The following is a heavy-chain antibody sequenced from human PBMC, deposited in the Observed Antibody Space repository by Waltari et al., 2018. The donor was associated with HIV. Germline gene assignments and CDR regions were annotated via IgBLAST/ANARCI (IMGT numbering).Heavy chain of an antibody. V-gene: IGHV6-1*01. D-gene: IGHD3-16*01. Sequence: QVHLQQSGPGLLQASQSIFVSCVISGDSVSSKTAAWNWVRQSPAGARERLGKTYYRSEWHREYAASLKGRIIINSNTDSTQFSLQLSSVTSADTATYYCVRDSYGFDTWGEGTHVIV. CDR3: VRDSYGFDT. J-gene: IGHJ5*02. CDR2: TYYRSEWHR. CDR1: GDSVSSKTAA.